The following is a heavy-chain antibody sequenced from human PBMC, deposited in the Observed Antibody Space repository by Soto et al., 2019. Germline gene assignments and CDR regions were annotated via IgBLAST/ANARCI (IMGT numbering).Heavy chain of an antibody. J-gene: IGHJ4*02. CDR1: GFTFSSYA. CDR2: ISYDGSNK. V-gene: IGHV3-30-3*01. CDR3: ARDKSPYSSGCHNRHLDY. Sequence: ESGGGVVQPGRSLRLSCAASGFTFSSYAMHWARQAAGKGLAWVAVISYDGSNKYYADSVKGRFTISRDNSKNTLYLQMNSLRAEDTAVYYCARDKSPYSSGCHNRHLDYWGQGTLVTVSS. D-gene: IGHD6-19*01.